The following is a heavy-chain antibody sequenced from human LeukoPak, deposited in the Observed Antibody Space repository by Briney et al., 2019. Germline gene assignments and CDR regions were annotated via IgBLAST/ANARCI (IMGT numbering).Heavy chain of an antibody. CDR1: GYTFTSYY. J-gene: IGHJ4*02. Sequence: ASVKVSCKASGYTFTSYYMHWVRQAPGQGLEWMGWISAYNGNTNYAQKLQGRVTMTTDTSTSTAYMELRSLRSEDTAVYYCARSKYSSSSRFDYWGQGTLVTVSS. V-gene: IGHV1-18*04. D-gene: IGHD6-6*01. CDR3: ARSKYSSSSRFDY. CDR2: ISAYNGNT.